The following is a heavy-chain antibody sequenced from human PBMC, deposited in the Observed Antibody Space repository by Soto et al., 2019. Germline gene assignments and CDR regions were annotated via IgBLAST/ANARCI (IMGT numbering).Heavy chain of an antibody. D-gene: IGHD3-22*01. CDR2: IYYSGST. CDR1: GGSISSGGYY. J-gene: IGHJ4*02. CDR3: ARNKAPSYYDSSGYYYIDY. V-gene: IGHV4-31*03. Sequence: PSETLSLTCTVSGGSISSGGYYWSWIRQHPGKGLEWIGYIYYSGSTYYNPSLKSRVTISVDTSKNQFSLKLSSVTAADTAVYYCARNKAPSYYDSSGYYYIDYWGQGTLVTV.